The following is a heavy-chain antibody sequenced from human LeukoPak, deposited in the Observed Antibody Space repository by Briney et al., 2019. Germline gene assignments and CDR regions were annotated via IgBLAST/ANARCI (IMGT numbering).Heavy chain of an antibody. V-gene: IGHV1-2*02. CDR3: ASRPDQHLLYYFDY. J-gene: IGHJ4*02. CDR1: GYTFTGYY. CDR2: INPNSGGT. D-gene: IGHD2-15*01. Sequence: ASVKVSCXASGYTFTGYYMHWVRQAPGQGLEWMGWINPNSGGTKYAQKVQGRVTMTSDASISTAYMELSSLRSDDTAVYYCASRPDQHLLYYFDYWGQGALVTVSS.